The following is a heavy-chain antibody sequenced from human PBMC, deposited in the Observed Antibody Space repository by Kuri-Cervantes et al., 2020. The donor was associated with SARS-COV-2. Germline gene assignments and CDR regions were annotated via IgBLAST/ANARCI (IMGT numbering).Heavy chain of an antibody. Sequence: GESLKISCVASGFTFSSHWMHWVRQAPGKGLVWVSRINSDGRTSYADSVKGRFTISRDNAKSTLYPQMNSLRAEDTAVYHCARRNFASGYDDGMAVWGQGKTVHVAS. CDR2: INSDGRT. D-gene: IGHD5-12*01. CDR3: ARRNFASGYDDGMAV. CDR1: GFTFSSHW. J-gene: IGHJ6*01. V-gene: IGHV3-74*01.